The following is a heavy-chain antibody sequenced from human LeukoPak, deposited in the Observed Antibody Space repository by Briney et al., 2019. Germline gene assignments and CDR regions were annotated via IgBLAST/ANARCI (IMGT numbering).Heavy chain of an antibody. D-gene: IGHD5-24*01. CDR3: AKKRDAFDI. V-gene: IGHV3-23*01. Sequence: GGSLRLSCVASGFTFSSYAMGWVRQAPGRRPEWVSSLTDSGGTTYYVDSVKGRFTISRDNSKNTLYLHMNSLRAEDTAMYYCAKKRDAFDIWGQGTVVAVSS. CDR2: LTDSGGTT. J-gene: IGHJ3*02. CDR1: GFTFSSYA.